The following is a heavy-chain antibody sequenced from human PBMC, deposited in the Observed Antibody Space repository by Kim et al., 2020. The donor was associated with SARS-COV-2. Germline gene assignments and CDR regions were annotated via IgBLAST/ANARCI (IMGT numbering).Heavy chain of an antibody. CDR1: GFTFNRSW. J-gene: IGHJ4*03. CDR3: TTDCGDYGDYFGA. V-gene: IGHV3-15*01. CDR2: IKRKTDRGAT. Sequence: GGSLRLSCAASGFTFNRSWMRWVRQVPGKGLEWVARIKRKTDRGATDYAAPVKGRFSISRDDAKNTLFLEMNSLKTEDTAVYFCTTDCGDYGDYFGAWGQGTLVTVSS. D-gene: IGHD4-17*01.